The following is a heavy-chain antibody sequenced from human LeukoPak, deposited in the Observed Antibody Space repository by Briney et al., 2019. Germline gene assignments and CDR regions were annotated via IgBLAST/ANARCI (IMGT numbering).Heavy chain of an antibody. CDR1: GFTFSSYA. J-gene: IGHJ4*02. CDR2: INGSGGGT. Sequence: GGSLRLSCVASGFTFSSYAMSWVRQAPGKGLGWVSAINGSGGGTFYADSVRGRLTISRDNSKNTLYLQMNSLRAEDTAVYYCAKDGTTYYYDSSGYYWDYWGQGTLVTVSS. V-gene: IGHV3-23*01. CDR3: AKDGTTYYYDSSGYYWDY. D-gene: IGHD3-22*01.